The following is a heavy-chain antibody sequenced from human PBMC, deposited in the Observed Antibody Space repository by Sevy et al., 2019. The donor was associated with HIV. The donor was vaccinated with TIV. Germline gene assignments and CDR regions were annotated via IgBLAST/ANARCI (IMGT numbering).Heavy chain of an antibody. CDR2: ISSSSSTI. D-gene: IGHD6-13*01. CDR3: ARRDGIAAAGPAYYYYGMDV. J-gene: IGHJ6*02. CDR1: GFTFSSYS. V-gene: IGHV3-48*02. Sequence: GGSLRLSCAASGFTFSSYSMNWVRQAPGKGLEWVSYISSSSSTIYYADSVKGRFTISRDNAKNSLYLQMNSLRDEDTAVYYCARRDGIAAAGPAYYYYGMDVWGQGTTVTVSS.